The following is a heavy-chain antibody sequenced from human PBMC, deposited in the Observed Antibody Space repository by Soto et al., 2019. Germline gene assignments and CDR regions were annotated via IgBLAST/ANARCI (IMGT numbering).Heavy chain of an antibody. CDR3: GRCWGIVVVPAPYDR. J-gene: IGHJ5*02. D-gene: IGHD2-21*02. CDR1: GYTFTSYY. Sequence: APVKDSCKASGYTFTSYYMNWVRQAPGQGLEWLGIINPSGGYTTYAQRFLGRVTMTSDTSTSTVHMELGSLTSEDTAVYYCGRCWGIVVVPAPYDRWGQGTRVPVPS. V-gene: IGHV1-46*03. CDR2: INPSGGYT.